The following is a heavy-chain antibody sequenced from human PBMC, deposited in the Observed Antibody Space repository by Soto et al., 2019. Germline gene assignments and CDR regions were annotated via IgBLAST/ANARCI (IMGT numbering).Heavy chain of an antibody. J-gene: IGHJ4*02. Sequence: PGGSLRLSCAASGFTFSSYGMHWVRQAPGKGLEWVAVISYDGSNKYYADSVKGRFTISRDNSKNTLYLQMNSLRAEDTAVYYCAKDRAVLRYFDWLPQGYWGQGTLVTVSS. CDR2: ISYDGSNK. V-gene: IGHV3-30*18. D-gene: IGHD3-9*01. CDR1: GFTFSSYG. CDR3: AKDRAVLRYFDWLPQGY.